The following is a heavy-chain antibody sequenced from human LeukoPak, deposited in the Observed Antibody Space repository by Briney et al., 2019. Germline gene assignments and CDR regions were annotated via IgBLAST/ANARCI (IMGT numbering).Heavy chain of an antibody. Sequence: GSSVKVSCKASGGTFSSYAISWVRQAPGQRLEWMGWINAGNGNTKYSQKFQGRVTITRDTSASTAYMELSSLRSEDTAVYYCARVGSSGYYPFDYWGQGTLVTVSS. CDR1: GGTFSSYA. CDR3: ARVGSSGYYPFDY. J-gene: IGHJ4*02. D-gene: IGHD3-22*01. CDR2: INAGNGNT. V-gene: IGHV1-3*01.